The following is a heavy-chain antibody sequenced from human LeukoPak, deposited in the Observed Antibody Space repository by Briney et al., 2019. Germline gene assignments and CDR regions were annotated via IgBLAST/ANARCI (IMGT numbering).Heavy chain of an antibody. D-gene: IGHD3-16*01. CDR1: GYKFTDDY. CDR3: APTAEAYTSWWKV. V-gene: IGHV1-2*02. J-gene: IGHJ4*02. Sequence: ASVKVSCKASGYKFTDDYMHWVRQAPEQGLEFMGWINPDSGFTNYAQRFKGRVTMTRDTSISTAYLEVRSLTSDDTAVYYCAPTAEAYTSWWKVWGQGTLVTVFS. CDR2: INPDSGFT.